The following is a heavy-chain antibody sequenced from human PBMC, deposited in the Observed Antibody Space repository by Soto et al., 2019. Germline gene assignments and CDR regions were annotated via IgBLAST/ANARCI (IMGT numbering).Heavy chain of an antibody. CDR1: GGSFSGYY. Sequence: SETLSLTCAVYGGSFSGYYWSWIRQPPGKGLEWIGEINHSGSTNYNPSLKSRVTISVDTSKNQFSLKLSSVTAADTAVYYCARRRRGSHYYYYMDVWGKGTTVTVSS. CDR2: INHSGST. V-gene: IGHV4-34*01. J-gene: IGHJ6*03. CDR3: ARRRRGSHYYYYMDV. D-gene: IGHD2-15*01.